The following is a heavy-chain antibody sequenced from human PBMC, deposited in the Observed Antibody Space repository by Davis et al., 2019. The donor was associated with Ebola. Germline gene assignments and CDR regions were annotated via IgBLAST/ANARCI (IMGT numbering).Heavy chain of an antibody. V-gene: IGHV3-74*01. CDR3: ARVGYCSSTSCYAGAYYYYYMDV. CDR2: INSDGSST. D-gene: IGHD2-2*01. Sequence: HTGGSLRLSCAASGFTFSSYWMHWVRQAPGKGLVWVSRINSDGSSTSYADSVKGRFTISRDNAKNTLYLQMNSLRAEDTAVYYCARVGYCSSTSCYAGAYYYYYMDVWGKGTTVTVSS. J-gene: IGHJ6*03. CDR1: GFTFSSYW.